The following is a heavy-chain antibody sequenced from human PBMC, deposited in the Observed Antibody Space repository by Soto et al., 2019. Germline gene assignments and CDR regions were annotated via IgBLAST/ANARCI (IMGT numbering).Heavy chain of an antibody. CDR2: ISAYNGNT. Sequence: ASVKVSCKPSGYTFTSYGISSVRQAPGQGLEWMGWISAYNGNTNYAQKLQGRVTMTTDTSTSTAYMELRSLRSDDTAVYYCARDLDCSGGSCYQPMSNWFDPWGQGTLVTVSS. V-gene: IGHV1-18*01. CDR3: ARDLDCSGGSCYQPMSNWFDP. D-gene: IGHD2-15*01. J-gene: IGHJ5*02. CDR1: GYTFTSYG.